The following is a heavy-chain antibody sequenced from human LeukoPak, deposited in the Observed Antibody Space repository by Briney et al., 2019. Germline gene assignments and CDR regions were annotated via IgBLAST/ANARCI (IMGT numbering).Heavy chain of an antibody. CDR3: ARGRDVGVVPAADFDY. V-gene: IGHV6-1*01. Sequence: SQTLSLTCAISGDFFSRNNLAWNWLRQSTSRGLEWLGRIYYSFQGYNEYAVSVRSRITINPDTSKNPFSLHLISVTPEDTAVYYCARGRDVGVVPAADFDYWGQGILVTVSS. CDR1: GDFFSRNNLA. CDR2: IYYSFQGYN. J-gene: IGHJ4*02. D-gene: IGHD2-2*01.